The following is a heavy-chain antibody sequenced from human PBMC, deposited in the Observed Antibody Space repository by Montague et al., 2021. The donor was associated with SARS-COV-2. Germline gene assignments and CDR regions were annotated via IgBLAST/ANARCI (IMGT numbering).Heavy chain of an antibody. CDR2: IHYSGSA. J-gene: IGHJ4*02. CDR1: GGSINSGNYY. CDR3: ARGIRRTWIQLWVRSGFDY. D-gene: IGHD5-18*01. Sequence: TLSLTCTVSGGSINSGNYYWSWIRQHPGKGLEWIGYIHYSGSAYYSPSLRSRLTISMDTSKKQLSLTVNSVTAADTAVYYCARGIRRTWIQLWVRSGFDYWGQGTLVTVSS. V-gene: IGHV4-31*03.